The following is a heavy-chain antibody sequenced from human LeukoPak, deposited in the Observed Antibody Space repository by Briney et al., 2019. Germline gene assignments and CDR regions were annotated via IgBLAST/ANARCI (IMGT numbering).Heavy chain of an antibody. D-gene: IGHD4-17*01. Sequence: SETLSLTCAVYGGSFSGYYWSWIRQPPGKGLEWIGEINHSGSTNYNPSLKRRVTISVDTSKNQFSLKLSSVTAADTAVYYCARGHGDYEPYYYYYGMDVWGQGTTVTVSS. CDR3: ARGHGDYEPYYYYYGMDV. V-gene: IGHV4-34*01. CDR2: INHSGST. CDR1: GGSFSGYY. J-gene: IGHJ6*02.